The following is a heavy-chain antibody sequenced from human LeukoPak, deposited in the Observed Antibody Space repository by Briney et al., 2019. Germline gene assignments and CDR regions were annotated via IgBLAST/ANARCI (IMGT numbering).Heavy chain of an antibody. CDR2: IWYDGSNK. Sequence: GGSLRLSCAASGFTFSNYGIHWVRQAPGKGLEWVAVIWYDGSNKYYADSVKGRFTISRDNSKNTLYLQMNSLRAEDAAVYYCARENQDSSGYYYVLDYWGQGTLVTVSS. CDR1: GFTFSNYG. J-gene: IGHJ4*02. V-gene: IGHV3-33*01. D-gene: IGHD3-22*01. CDR3: ARENQDSSGYYYVLDY.